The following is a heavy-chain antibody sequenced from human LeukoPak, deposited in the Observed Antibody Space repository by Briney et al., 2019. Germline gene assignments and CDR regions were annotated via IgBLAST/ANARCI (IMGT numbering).Heavy chain of an antibody. CDR1: GFTFSSYS. Sequence: GGSLRLSCAASGFTFSSYSMNWVRQAPGKGLEWVSSISSSSTYIYNAGSVKGRFTISRDNAKNSLYLQMNSLRAEDTAVYYRARAPSRITFGGVIVHYFDYWGQRTLVTVSS. CDR2: ISSSSTYI. D-gene: IGHD3-16*02. J-gene: IGHJ4*02. V-gene: IGHV3-21*01. CDR3: ARAPSRITFGGVIVHYFDY.